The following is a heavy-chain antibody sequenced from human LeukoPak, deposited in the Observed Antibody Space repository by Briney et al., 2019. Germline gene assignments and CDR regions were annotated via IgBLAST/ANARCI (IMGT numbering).Heavy chain of an antibody. CDR3: ARELSSRPSFGYYGMDV. D-gene: IGHD3-16*01. J-gene: IGHJ6*02. CDR1: GYTFTSYA. CDR2: INTNTGNP. Sequence: ASVTVSCKASGYTFTSYAMNWVRQAPGQGLEWMGWINTNTGNPTYAQGFTGRFVFSLDTSVSTAYLQISSLKAEDTAVYYCARELSSRPSFGYYGMDVWGQGTTVTVSS. V-gene: IGHV7-4-1*02.